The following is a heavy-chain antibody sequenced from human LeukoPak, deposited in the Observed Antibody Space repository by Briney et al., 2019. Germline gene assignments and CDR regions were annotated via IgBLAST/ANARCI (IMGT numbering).Heavy chain of an antibody. Sequence: SETLSLTCTVSGGSISSYYWSWIRQPPGKGLEWIGYIYTSGSTNYNPSLKSRVTISVDTSENQFSLKLSSVTAADTAVYYCARLSGSSWYRWGGQGTFDYWGQGTLVTVSS. CDR2: IYTSGST. CDR3: ARLSGSSWYRWGGQGTFDY. CDR1: GGSISSYY. V-gene: IGHV4-4*09. D-gene: IGHD6-13*01. J-gene: IGHJ4*02.